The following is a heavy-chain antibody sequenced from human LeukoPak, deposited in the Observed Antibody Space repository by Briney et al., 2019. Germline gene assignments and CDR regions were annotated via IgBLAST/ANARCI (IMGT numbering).Heavy chain of an antibody. J-gene: IGHJ4*02. CDR2: INPNSGDT. CDR3: ARDQGGSYSSFDY. D-gene: IGHD1-26*01. CDR1: GYTFTGYY. V-gene: IGHV1-2*02. Sequence: ASVKVSCKASGYTFTGYYMHWVRQAPGQGLEWMGWINPNSGDTNYAQKFQGRVTMTRDTSISTAYMELSRLRSDDTAVYYCARDQGGSYSSFDYWGQGTLVTVPS.